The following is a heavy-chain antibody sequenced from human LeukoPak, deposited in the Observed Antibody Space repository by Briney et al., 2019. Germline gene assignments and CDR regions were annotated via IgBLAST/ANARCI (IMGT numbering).Heavy chain of an antibody. D-gene: IGHD3-22*01. V-gene: IGHV3-11*04. J-gene: IGHJ4*02. CDR3: ARGGPDNYYDVGYFDY. Sequence: PGGSLRLSCAASGFTFSDYHMSWIRQAPGKGLEWVSYISSSGSTIYYADSVKGRFTISRENAKNSLYLQMNSLRAGDTAVYYCARGGPDNYYDVGYFDYWGQGTLVTVSS. CDR2: ISSSGSTI. CDR1: GFTFSDYH.